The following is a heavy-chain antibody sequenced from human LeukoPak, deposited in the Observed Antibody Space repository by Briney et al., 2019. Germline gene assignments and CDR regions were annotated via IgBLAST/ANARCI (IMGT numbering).Heavy chain of an antibody. V-gene: IGHV4-34*01. D-gene: IGHD3-3*01. Sequence: SETLSLTCAVYGGSFSGYYWSWIRQPPGKGLEWIGEINHSGSTNYNPSLKSRVTISVDTSKNQFSLKLGSVTAADTAVYYCARGSFTIFGVVMVPYYYGMDVWGQGTTVTVSS. CDR2: INHSGST. J-gene: IGHJ6*02. CDR3: ARGSFTIFGVVMVPYYYGMDV. CDR1: GGSFSGYY.